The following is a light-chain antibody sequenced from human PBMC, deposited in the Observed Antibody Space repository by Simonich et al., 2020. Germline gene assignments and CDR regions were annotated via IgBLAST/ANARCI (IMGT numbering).Light chain of an antibody. V-gene: IGLV2-23*01. CDR3: CSYAGSSTSVV. Sequence: QSALTQPASVSGSPGQSITISCTGTSSDVGSYNLVSWYQQHPGKAPKLMIYEGSKRPSGVSTRFSGSKYGNTASLTISGLQAEDEADYYCCSYAGSSTSVVFGGGTKLTVL. CDR2: EGS. J-gene: IGLJ2*01. CDR1: SSDVGSYNL.